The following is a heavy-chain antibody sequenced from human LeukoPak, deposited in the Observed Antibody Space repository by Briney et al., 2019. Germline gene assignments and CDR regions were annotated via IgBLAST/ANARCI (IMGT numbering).Heavy chain of an antibody. CDR1: VDSISSYY. CDR3: ARVDLGGSGWYTWYYFDY. D-gene: IGHD6-19*01. Sequence: SETLSLTCIVSVDSISSYYWSWIRQPPGKGREWIGYIYYSVSTNYNPSLKSRVTISVDTSKNQFSLKLSSVTAADTAVYYCARVDLGGSGWYTWYYFDYWGQGTLVTVSS. CDR2: IYYSVST. J-gene: IGHJ4*02. V-gene: IGHV4-59*01.